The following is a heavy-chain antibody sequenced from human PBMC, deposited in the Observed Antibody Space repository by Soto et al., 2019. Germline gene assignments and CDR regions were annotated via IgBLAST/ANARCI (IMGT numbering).Heavy chain of an antibody. V-gene: IGHV3-74*01. J-gene: IGHJ5*02. Sequence: GGSLRLSCAASGFTFSSYWMHWVRQAPGKGLVWVSRINSDGSSTSYADCVKGRFTISRDNAKNTLYLQMNSLRAEDTAVYYCARARAIAAAGISWFDPWGQGTLVTVSS. CDR1: GFTFSSYW. CDR2: INSDGSST. CDR3: ARARAIAAAGISWFDP. D-gene: IGHD6-13*01.